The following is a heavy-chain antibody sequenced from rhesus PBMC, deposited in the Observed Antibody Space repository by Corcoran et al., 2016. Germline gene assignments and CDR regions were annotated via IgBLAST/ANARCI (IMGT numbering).Heavy chain of an antibody. CDR3: TRRGSGYGLDS. J-gene: IGHJ6*01. CDR2: ISSASSYI. V-gene: IGHV3S16*01. D-gene: IGHD5-42*01. Sequence: EVQLVESGGGLVQPGGSLRLSCAASGFTFSSYGMSWVRQCPGKGLEWVSSISSASSYIYYADSVKGRFTISRDNAKNSLSLQMNSLRAEDTAVYYCTRRGSGYGLDSWGQGVVVTVSP. CDR1: GFTFSSYG.